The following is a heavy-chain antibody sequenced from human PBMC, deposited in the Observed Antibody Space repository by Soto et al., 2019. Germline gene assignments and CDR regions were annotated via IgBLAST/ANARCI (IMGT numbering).Heavy chain of an antibody. CDR3: ATGSDDYKGGRT. Sequence: QVHLQQWGAGLLKPSETLSLTCAVYDGSLSDNYYTWTRQSPGKGLEWIGEIHPSGSNFYNPSLQTRVTLSQDTSKKHFSLNLISVTAADTGEYYCATGSDDYKGGRTWGQGTLVTVSS. J-gene: IGHJ5*02. CDR2: IHPSGSN. CDR1: DGSLSDNY. D-gene: IGHD4-4*01. V-gene: IGHV4-34*02.